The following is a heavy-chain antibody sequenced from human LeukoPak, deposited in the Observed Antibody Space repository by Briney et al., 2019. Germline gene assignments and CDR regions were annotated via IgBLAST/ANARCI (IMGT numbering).Heavy chain of an antibody. Sequence: PGGSLRLSCAASGFTFSSYAMSWVRQAPGKGLEWASVIYTTGTIYYADSVKGRFTISRDISKNEVYLQMNSLRAEDTAVYYCARGMTAIDYWGQGTLVTVSS. D-gene: IGHD2-21*02. CDR3: ARGMTAIDY. CDR1: GFTFSSYA. V-gene: IGHV3-23*05. CDR2: IYTTGTI. J-gene: IGHJ4*02.